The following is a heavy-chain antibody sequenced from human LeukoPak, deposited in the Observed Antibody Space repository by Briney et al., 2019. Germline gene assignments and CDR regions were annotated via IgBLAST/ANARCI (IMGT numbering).Heavy chain of an antibody. V-gene: IGHV1-69*13. Sequence: ASVKVSCKASGGTFSSYAISWVRQAPGQGLEWMGGIIPIFGTANYAQKFQGRVTITADESTSTAYMELSSLRSEDTAVYYCASSIWFGDRTRYYFDYWGQGTLVTVSS. D-gene: IGHD3-10*01. CDR3: ASSIWFGDRTRYYFDY. CDR2: IIPIFGTA. CDR1: GGTFSSYA. J-gene: IGHJ4*02.